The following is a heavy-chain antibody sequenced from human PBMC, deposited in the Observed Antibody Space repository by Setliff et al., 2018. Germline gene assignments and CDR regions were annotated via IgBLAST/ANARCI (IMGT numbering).Heavy chain of an antibody. D-gene: IGHD7-27*01. CDR3: ASIDWGENFYNTDV. Sequence: GGSLRLSCTVYGFSFNKYWMFWVRQAPGKGLEWVSRMNGDATIAHYADSVKGRFTISRDNARNALYLQKVSLRAEDTAVYFCASIDWGENFYNTDVWGKGTTVTVSS. V-gene: IGHV3-74*01. J-gene: IGHJ6*03. CDR1: GFSFNKYW. CDR2: MNGDATIA.